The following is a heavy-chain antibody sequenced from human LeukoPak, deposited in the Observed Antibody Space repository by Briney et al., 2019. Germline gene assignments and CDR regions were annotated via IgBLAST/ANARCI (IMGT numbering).Heavy chain of an antibody. V-gene: IGHV3-9*01. CDR3: AKGSPFLATTAFDY. Sequence: GGSLRLSCAASGFTFSTYWMHWVRQAPGKGLEWVSGISWNSGSIGYADSVKGRFTISRDNAKNSLYLQMNSLRAEDTALYYCAKGSPFLATTAFDYWGQGTLVTVSS. J-gene: IGHJ4*02. CDR2: ISWNSGSI. D-gene: IGHD4-17*01. CDR1: GFTFSTYW.